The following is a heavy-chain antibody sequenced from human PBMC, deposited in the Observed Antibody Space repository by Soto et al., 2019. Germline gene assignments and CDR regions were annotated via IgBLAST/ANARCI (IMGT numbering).Heavy chain of an antibody. J-gene: IGHJ5*02. CDR1: GYTFTSYG. D-gene: IGHD6-13*01. CDR2: INAANGDT. CDR3: VRRHVSATGIDWFDP. V-gene: IGHV1-3*01. Sequence: ASVKVSCKASGYTFTSYGIHWVRQAPGQRLEWMGWINAANGDTKYSPKFQGRVTITRDTSASTAYMELSSLRSEDTAVYYCVRRHVSATGIDWFDPWGQGTMVTVHS.